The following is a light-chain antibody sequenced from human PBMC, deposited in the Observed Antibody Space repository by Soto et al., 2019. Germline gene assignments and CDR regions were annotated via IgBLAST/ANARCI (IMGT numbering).Light chain of an antibody. CDR1: QSVSSSY. J-gene: IGKJ1*01. CDR2: DVS. V-gene: IGKV3-20*01. Sequence: EIVLTQSPGTLSLSPGERATLSCRSSQSVSSSYLAWYQQKPGQAPRLLIYDVSSRATGIPDRFSGSGSGTGFTLTISRLEPEDVAVYYCQQYGSSPTFGQGTKVEIK. CDR3: QQYGSSPT.